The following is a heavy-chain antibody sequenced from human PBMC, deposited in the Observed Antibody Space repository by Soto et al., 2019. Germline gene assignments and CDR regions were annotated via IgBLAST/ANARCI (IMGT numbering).Heavy chain of an antibody. V-gene: IGHV1-69*13. CDR1: GYTFTRYG. CDR2: IIPRSATS. D-gene: IGHD1-1*01. J-gene: IGHJ5*02. Sequence: SVKVSCKASGYTFTRYGITWMRQAPGQGLEWMGGIIPRSATSKYAQKFQGRVTITADESTSTVYMELSTLRPEDTAVYYCARGRTDRNWFDPWGQGTLVTVSS. CDR3: ARGRTDRNWFDP.